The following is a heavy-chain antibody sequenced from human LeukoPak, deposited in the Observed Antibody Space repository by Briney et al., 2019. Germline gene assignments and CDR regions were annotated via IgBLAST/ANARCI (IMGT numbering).Heavy chain of an antibody. CDR3: ARSLRQLARLPTY. CDR1: IDSFSNYH. J-gene: IGHJ4*02. V-gene: IGHV4-34*01. D-gene: IGHD6-6*01. CDR2: VNESGGT. Sequence: SETLSLTCAVYIDSFSNYHWNWIRQTPAKGMEWIGEVNESGGTNYNPSLKSRVTISVDTSKNHFSLRLSSVTAADAAVYYCARSLRQLARLPTYWGQGTLVTVSS.